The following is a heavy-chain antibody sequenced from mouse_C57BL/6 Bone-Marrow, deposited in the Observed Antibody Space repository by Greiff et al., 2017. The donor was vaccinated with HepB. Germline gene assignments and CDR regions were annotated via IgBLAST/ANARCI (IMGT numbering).Heavy chain of an antibody. CDR3: ARENWDFDY. Sequence: EVQVVESGGGLVKPGGSLKLSCAASGFTFSSYAMSWVRQTPEKRLEWVATISDGGSYTYYPDNVKGRFTISRDNAKNNLYLQMSHLKSEDTAMYYCARENWDFDYWGQGTTLTVSS. D-gene: IGHD4-1*01. CDR1: GFTFSSYA. CDR2: ISDGGSYT. J-gene: IGHJ2*01. V-gene: IGHV5-4*01.